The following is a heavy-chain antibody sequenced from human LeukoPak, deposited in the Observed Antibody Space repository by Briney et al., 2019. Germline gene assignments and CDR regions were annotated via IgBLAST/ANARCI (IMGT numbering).Heavy chain of an antibody. J-gene: IGHJ4*02. CDR1: GFTFSSYA. CDR3: AREPRDCTGGTCHSGGGYYFEY. D-gene: IGHD2-8*02. V-gene: IGHV3-23*01. CDR2: VSGSGANT. Sequence: GGSLRLSCAASGFTFSSYAMSWVRQAPGKGLEWVSAVSGSGANTYHSDSVRGRFTISRDNSKNTLHLQMNSLRAEDTAVFYCAREPRDCTGGTCHSGGGYYFEYWGQGILVIVSS.